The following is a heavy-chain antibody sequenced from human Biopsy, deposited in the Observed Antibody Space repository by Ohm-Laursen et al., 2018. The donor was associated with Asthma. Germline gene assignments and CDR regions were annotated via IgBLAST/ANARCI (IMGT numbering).Heavy chain of an antibody. CDR1: GDSFTYPGYY. Sequence: TLSLTCSVSGDSFTYPGYYWTWIRQPPGKGLEWIGNIHYSGSTYSNPSLKSRVTISVDTSKKQISLRLSSVIAADTAVYYCAGFCSGGNCPDHWGQGTLVTVSS. J-gene: IGHJ4*02. V-gene: IGHV4-61*08. D-gene: IGHD2-15*01. CDR3: AGFCSGGNCPDH. CDR2: IHYSGST.